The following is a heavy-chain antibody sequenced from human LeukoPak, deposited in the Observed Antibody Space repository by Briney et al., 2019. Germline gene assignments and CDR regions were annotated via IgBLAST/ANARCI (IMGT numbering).Heavy chain of an antibody. J-gene: IGHJ5*02. D-gene: IGHD2-2*01. CDR2: IYYSGST. CDR1: GFTVSSNY. CDR3: ARVEPAATADP. Sequence: GSLRLSCAASGFTVSSNYMSWIRQPPGKGLEWIGSIYYSGSTYYNPSLKSRVTISVDTSKNQFSLKLSSVTAADTAVYYCARVEPAATADPWGQGTLVTVSS. V-gene: IGHV4-39*07.